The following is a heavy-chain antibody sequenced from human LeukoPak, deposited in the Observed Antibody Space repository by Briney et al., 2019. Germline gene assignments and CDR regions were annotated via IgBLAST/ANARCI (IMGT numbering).Heavy chain of an antibody. CDR2: INPNSGGT. Sequence: GASVKVSCKASGYTFTGYYIHWVRQAPGQGLEWMGWINPNSGGTNYAQKFQGRVTMTRDTSISTAYMELSRLRSDDTAVYYCARSRLVSSSWYSGYYYYYYMDVWGKGTTVTISS. V-gene: IGHV1-2*02. CDR1: GYTFTGYY. J-gene: IGHJ6*03. D-gene: IGHD6-13*01. CDR3: ARSRLVSSSWYSGYYYYYYMDV.